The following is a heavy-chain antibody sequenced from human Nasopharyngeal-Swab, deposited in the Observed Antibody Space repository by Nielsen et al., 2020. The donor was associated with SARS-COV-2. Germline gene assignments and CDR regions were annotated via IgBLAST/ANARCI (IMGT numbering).Heavy chain of an antibody. V-gene: IGHV3-9*01. Sequence: GGSMTLSCAASGFIFDDYAMHCVRHAPGKGLEWVSGISWNSGSIGYADSVKGRFTISRGNAKNSLYLQMNSLRAEDTSLYYCARLYSSGYYPTVDYWGQGTLVTVSS. CDR3: ARLYSSGYYPTVDY. CDR2: ISWNSGSI. J-gene: IGHJ4*02. CDR1: GFIFDDYA. D-gene: IGHD3-22*01.